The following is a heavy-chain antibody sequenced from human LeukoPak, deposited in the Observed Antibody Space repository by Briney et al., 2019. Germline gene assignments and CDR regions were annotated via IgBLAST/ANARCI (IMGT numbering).Heavy chain of an antibody. CDR1: GYSISSGYY. J-gene: IGHJ5*02. V-gene: IGHV4-38-2*02. D-gene: IGHD2-2*02. CDR2: IYHSGST. CDR3: ARARGDCSSTSCYKPRRFDP. Sequence: PSETLSLTCTVSGYSISSGYYWGWIRQPPGKGLEWIGSIYHSGSTYYNPSLKSRVTISVDTSKNQFSLKLSSVTAADTAVYYCARARGDCSSTSCYKPRRFDPWGQGTLVTVSS.